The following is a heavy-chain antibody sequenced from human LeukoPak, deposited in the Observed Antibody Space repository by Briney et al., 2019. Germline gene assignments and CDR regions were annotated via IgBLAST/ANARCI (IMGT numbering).Heavy chain of an antibody. CDR3: ARDGRYCSGGRCYSDYGGFDF. Sequence: PAGTLSFYCAASGFTVSTNYMNWVRQAPGKGLEWVSIIYSDGSTYYADSVKGRFTISRDNSKNTLYFQMNSLRAEDTAVYYCARDGRYCSGGRCYSDYGGFDFWGQGTLVTVSS. D-gene: IGHD2-15*01. J-gene: IGHJ4*02. CDR2: IYSDGST. V-gene: IGHV3-66*01. CDR1: GFTVSTNY.